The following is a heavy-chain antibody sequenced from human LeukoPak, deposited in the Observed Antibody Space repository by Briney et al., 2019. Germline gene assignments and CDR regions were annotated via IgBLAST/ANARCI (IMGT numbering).Heavy chain of an antibody. CDR1: GFTFSSYG. D-gene: IGHD1-26*01. V-gene: IGHV3-30*02. Sequence: GGSLRLSCAASGFTFSSYGMHWVRQAPGKWLEWVAVIRFDGSDKNYADSVKGRFTISRDNSKNTLFLQMNSLRGEDTAVYYCAKDPVLVGATPDAFDIWGQGTMVTVSS. CDR2: IRFDGSDK. CDR3: AKDPVLVGATPDAFDI. J-gene: IGHJ3*02.